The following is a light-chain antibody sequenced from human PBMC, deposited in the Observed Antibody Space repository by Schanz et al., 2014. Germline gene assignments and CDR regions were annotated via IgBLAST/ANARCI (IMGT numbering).Light chain of an antibody. CDR2: DVS. Sequence: QSALTQPASVSGSPGQSITISCTGTSSDVGNYNFVSWYQQHPGKAPKLMIYDVSNRPSGVSNRFSGSKSGNTASLTIFGLQAEDEADYYCCSYAGSSTYVFGTGTKLTVL. CDR3: CSYAGSSTYV. V-gene: IGLV2-23*02. J-gene: IGLJ1*01. CDR1: SSDVGNYNF.